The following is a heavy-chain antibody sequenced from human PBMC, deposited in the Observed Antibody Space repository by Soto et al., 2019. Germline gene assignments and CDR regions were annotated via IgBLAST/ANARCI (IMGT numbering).Heavy chain of an antibody. J-gene: IGHJ4*02. CDR2: INSNTGGT. Sequence: ASVKVSCKASGYSFTGYFLHWVRQAPGQGLEWMGWINSNTGGTNYAQRFQGRVTMTRDTSISTAYMEVSRLRSDDTAVYYCAREGVITGTHNFDCWGQGTLVTVSS. CDR3: AREGVITGTHNFDC. CDR1: GYSFTGYF. V-gene: IGHV1-2*02. D-gene: IGHD1-7*01.